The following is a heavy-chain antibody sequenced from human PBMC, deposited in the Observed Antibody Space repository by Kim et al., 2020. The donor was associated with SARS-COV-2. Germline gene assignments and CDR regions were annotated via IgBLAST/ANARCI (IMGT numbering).Heavy chain of an antibody. J-gene: IGHJ4*02. CDR3: ASPQYSSGWYEGDY. CDR1: GGSFSGYY. CDR2: INHSGST. D-gene: IGHD6-19*01. Sequence: SETLSLTCAVYGGSFSGYYWSWIRQPPGKGLEWIGEINHSGSTNYNPSLKSRVTISVDTSKNQFSLKLSSVTAADTAVYYCASPQYSSGWYEGDYWGQGT. V-gene: IGHV4-34*01.